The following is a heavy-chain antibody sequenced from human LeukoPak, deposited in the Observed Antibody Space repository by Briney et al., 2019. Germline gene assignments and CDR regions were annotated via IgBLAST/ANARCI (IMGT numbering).Heavy chain of an antibody. CDR1: GFTFRSYA. CDR3: ARSFYDILIGYYQYFDY. CDR2: ISGSGSAT. Sequence: GGSLRLSCAASGFTFRSYAMNWVRQAPGKGLEWVSAISGSGSATYYADSVKGRFTISRDNSKNTLYIQMNSLRAEDTAVYYCARSFYDILIGYYQYFDYWGQGTLVTVSS. D-gene: IGHD3-9*01. J-gene: IGHJ4*02. V-gene: IGHV3-23*01.